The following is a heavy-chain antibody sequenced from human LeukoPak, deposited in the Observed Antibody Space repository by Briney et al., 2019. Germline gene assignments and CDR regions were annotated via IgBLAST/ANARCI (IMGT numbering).Heavy chain of an antibody. CDR2: ISPNSGGT. D-gene: IGHD5-24*01. V-gene: IGHV1-2*02. J-gene: IGHJ4*02. CDR1: GYTFTGYY. Sequence: ASVKVSCKASGYTFTGYYMHWVRQAPGQGLEWMGWISPNSGGTNYAQKFQGRVTMTRDTSLNTVYMELNSLRSDDTAIYYCARPQKMATISTSLLYWGQGTLVTVSS. CDR3: ARPQKMATISTSLLY.